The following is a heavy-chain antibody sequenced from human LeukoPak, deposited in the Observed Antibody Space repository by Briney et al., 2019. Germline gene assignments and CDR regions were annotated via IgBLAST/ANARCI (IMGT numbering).Heavy chain of an antibody. J-gene: IGHJ3*02. CDR3: ARDLGYYDSSGYYVDAFDI. D-gene: IGHD3-22*01. CDR2: IYTSGST. Sequence: PSETLSLTCTASGGSISSYYWSWVRQPAGKGLEWIGRIYTSGSTNYNPSLKSRVTMSVDTSKNQFSLKLSSVTAADTAVYYCARDLGYYDSSGYYVDAFDIWGQGTMVTVSS. V-gene: IGHV4-4*07. CDR1: GGSISSYY.